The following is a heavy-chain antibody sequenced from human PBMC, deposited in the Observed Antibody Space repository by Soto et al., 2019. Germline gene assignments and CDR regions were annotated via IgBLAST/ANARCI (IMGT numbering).Heavy chain of an antibody. CDR2: ISSSSNTI. CDR3: ARVGLVAANSPPYHYTALDV. V-gene: IGHV3-48*02. J-gene: IGHJ6*02. CDR1: EGASRTYS. Sequence: LRRPCGVAEGASRTYSGNRISKRQGKGLEWLSYISSSSNTITYADSVRGRFTVSRDNAKNSLYLQMNSLRDEDTAVYYCARVGLVAANSPPYHYTALDVSGQRTTVSVPS. D-gene: IGHD2-15*01.